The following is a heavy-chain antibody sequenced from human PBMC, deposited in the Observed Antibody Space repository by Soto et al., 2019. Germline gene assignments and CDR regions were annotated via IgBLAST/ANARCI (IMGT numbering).Heavy chain of an antibody. J-gene: IGHJ1*01. CDR2: ISGSGGST. CDR1: GFTFIAFA. D-gene: IGHD4-17*01. CDR3: AKDLGLREYFQQ. V-gene: IGHV3-23*01. Sequence: GGSLRLSCEASGFTFIAFAMNWARQAPGKGLEWVSGISGSGGSTYYADSVKGRFTISRDNSKNTLYLQMNSLRAEDTAVYYCAKDLGLREYFQQWGQGTLVTVSS.